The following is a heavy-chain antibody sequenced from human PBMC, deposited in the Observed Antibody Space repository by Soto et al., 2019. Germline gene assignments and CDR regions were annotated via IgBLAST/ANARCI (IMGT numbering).Heavy chain of an antibody. CDR2: ISYDGGNK. J-gene: IGHJ6*02. Sequence: QVQLVESGGGVVQPGRSLRLSCAASGFTFSSYGMHWVRQAPGKGLEWVAVISYDGGNKYYADSVKGRFTISRDNSKNTLYPQVNSLRAEDTAVYYCAKSLGFCSSTSCSRHLYYYYGLGVWGRGTTVTVSS. CDR1: GFTFSSYG. D-gene: IGHD2-2*01. V-gene: IGHV3-30*18. CDR3: AKSLGFCSSTSCSRHLYYYYGLGV.